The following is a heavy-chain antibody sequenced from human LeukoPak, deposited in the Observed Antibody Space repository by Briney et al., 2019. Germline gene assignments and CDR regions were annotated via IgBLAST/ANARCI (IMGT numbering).Heavy chain of an antibody. CDR1: GGSISSYY. J-gene: IGHJ3*02. CDR3: ARDSPSVLLWFGELLFRDKNAFDI. CDR2: IYYSGST. V-gene: IGHV4-59*12. Sequence: SETLSLTCTVSGGSISSYYWSWIRQPPGKGLEWIGYIYYSGSTNYNPSLKSRVTISVDTSKNQFSLKLSSVAAADTAVYYCARDSPSVLLWFGELLFRDKNAFDIWGQGTMVTVSS. D-gene: IGHD3-10*01.